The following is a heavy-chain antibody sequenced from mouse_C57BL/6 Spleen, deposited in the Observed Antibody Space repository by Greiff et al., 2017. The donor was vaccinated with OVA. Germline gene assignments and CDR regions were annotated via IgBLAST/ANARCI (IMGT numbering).Heavy chain of an antibody. V-gene: IGHV5-4*01. Sequence: EVMLVESGGGLVKPGGSLKLSCAASGFTFSSYAMSWVRQTPEKRLEWVATISDGGSYTYYPANVKGRFPISRDNAKNNLYLQMSHLTSEDTAMYYCARDLTGRGNFAYWGQGTLVTVSA. CDR3: ARDLTGRGNFAY. J-gene: IGHJ3*01. D-gene: IGHD4-1*01. CDR2: ISDGGSYT. CDR1: GFTFSSYA.